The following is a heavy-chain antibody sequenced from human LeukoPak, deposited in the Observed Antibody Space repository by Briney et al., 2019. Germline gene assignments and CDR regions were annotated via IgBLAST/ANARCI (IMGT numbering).Heavy chain of an antibody. V-gene: IGHV3-23*01. CDR1: GLTFNNYA. CDR2: ISDSGGSA. D-gene: IGHD2-21*01. CDR3: ASVLFPGYYYGMDV. J-gene: IGHJ6*02. Sequence: GGSLRLSCVVSGLTFNNYAMSWVRQAPGKGLEWVSSISDSGGSAYYADSVKGRFTISRDNSKNTLYLQMNSLRAEDTAVYYCASVLFPGYYYGMDVWGQGTTVTVSS.